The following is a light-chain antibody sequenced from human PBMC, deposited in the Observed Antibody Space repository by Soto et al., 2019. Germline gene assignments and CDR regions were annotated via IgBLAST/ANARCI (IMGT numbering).Light chain of an antibody. Sequence: EIVLTQSPATLSLSPGERATLSCRASQSVGSYLAWYQQKPGQAPRLLIFDASNRATGIPARFSGSGSGTDFTLTISTLEPEDFAVYYCQQRYNWPPLTFGQGTRLE. V-gene: IGKV3-11*01. CDR3: QQRYNWPPLT. CDR2: DAS. CDR1: QSVGSY. J-gene: IGKJ5*01.